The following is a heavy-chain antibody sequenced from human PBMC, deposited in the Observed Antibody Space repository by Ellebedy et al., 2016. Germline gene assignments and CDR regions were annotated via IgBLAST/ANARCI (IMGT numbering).Heavy chain of an antibody. J-gene: IGHJ4*02. Sequence: GGSLRLSXAASGFTFSDYYMSWIRQAPGKGLEWVSYISSSSSYTNYADSVKGRFTIFRDNAKNSLYLQMNSLRAEDTAVYYCVRQVGEYQLTEHFDYWGQGTLITVSS. CDR3: VRQVGEYQLTEHFDY. CDR1: GFTFSDYY. D-gene: IGHD2-2*01. CDR2: ISSSSSYT. V-gene: IGHV3-11*06.